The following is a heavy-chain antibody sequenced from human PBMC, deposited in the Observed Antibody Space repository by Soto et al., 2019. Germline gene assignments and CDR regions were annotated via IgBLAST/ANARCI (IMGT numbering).Heavy chain of an antibody. CDR3: ASMSREDEYYFDY. CDR2: IYYSWST. CDR1: GGSISSYY. J-gene: IGHJ4*02. V-gene: IGHV4-59*08. Sequence: QVQLQESGPGLVKPSETLSLTCTASGGSISSYYWSWIRQPPGKGLEWIGYIYYSWSTNYNPSLKSRVTISVDTSKNQFSLKLSSVTAADTAVYYCASMSREDEYYFDYWGQGTLVTVSS. D-gene: IGHD1-26*01.